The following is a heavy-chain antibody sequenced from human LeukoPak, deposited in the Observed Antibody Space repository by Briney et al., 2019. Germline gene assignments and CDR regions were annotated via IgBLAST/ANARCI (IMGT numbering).Heavy chain of an antibody. CDR2: IYHSGST. Sequence: PSETLSLTCAVSGGSISSGGYSWSWIRQPPGKGLEWIGYIYHSGSTYYNPSLKSRVTISVDRSKNQFSLKLSSVTAADTAVYYCARGTADYDSSPYLREDAFDIWGQGTMVTVSS. CDR1: GGSISSGGYS. J-gene: IGHJ3*02. V-gene: IGHV4-30-2*01. D-gene: IGHD3-22*01. CDR3: ARGTADYDSSPYLREDAFDI.